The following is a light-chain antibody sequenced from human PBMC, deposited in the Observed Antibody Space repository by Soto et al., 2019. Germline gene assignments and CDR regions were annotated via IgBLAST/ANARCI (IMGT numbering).Light chain of an antibody. J-gene: IGKJ1*01. CDR3: QQYGSSPPWT. Sequence: EIVLSQSPCTLSLSPGERATLSCRASQSVSISYSAWYQQIPGQAPRLVIYGASSRATGIPGRFSGSGSGTDFTLTISRLEPEEFAVYYCQQYGSSPPWTFGQGTKVDIK. V-gene: IGKV3-20*01. CDR1: QSVSISY. CDR2: GAS.